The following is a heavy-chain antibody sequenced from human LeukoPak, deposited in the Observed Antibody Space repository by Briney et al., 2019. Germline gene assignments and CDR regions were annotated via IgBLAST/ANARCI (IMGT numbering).Heavy chain of an antibody. CDR2: IYYSAST. CDR1: GGSVSGSYY. J-gene: IGHJ4*02. V-gene: IGHV4-61*01. D-gene: IGHD5-18*01. Sequence: SETLSLTCTVSGGSVSGSYYWSWIRQPPGKGLEWIGYIYYSASTNYNPSLKSRVTISVDTSNNQFSLKLSSVTAADTAVYYCARGSRGYSYGWGQGTLVTVSS. CDR3: ARGSRGYSYG.